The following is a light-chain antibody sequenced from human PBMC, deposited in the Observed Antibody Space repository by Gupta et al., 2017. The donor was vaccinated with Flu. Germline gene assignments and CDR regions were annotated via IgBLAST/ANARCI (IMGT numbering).Light chain of an antibody. CDR1: STGGLFYKY. Sequence: QSALTQPRSVSGSPGQSVTISCTGTSTGGLFYKYVSWYQHHPGNAPRLILYDVDKRPAGVPDRFSGSKSGSTASLTISGLQAEDEADYYCCSSVATDNVLFGRGTKLTIL. CDR2: DVD. J-gene: IGLJ2*01. CDR3: CSSVATDNVL. V-gene: IGLV2-11*01.